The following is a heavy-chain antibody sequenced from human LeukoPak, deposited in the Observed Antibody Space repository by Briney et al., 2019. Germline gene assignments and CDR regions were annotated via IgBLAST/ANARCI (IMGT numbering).Heavy chain of an antibody. CDR1: GFTFSAYN. V-gene: IGHV3-21*04. CDR3: AKDFYHFREYCTNGVCYGAAFDI. CDR2: ITTSSSYM. J-gene: IGHJ3*02. Sequence: GGSLRLSCAASGFTFSAYNMNWVRRTPGKGLEWVSSITTSSSYMFYADSVRGRFTISRDNAENSLYLQMNSLRAEDTAVYYCAKDFYHFREYCTNGVCYGAAFDIWGQGTMVTVSS. D-gene: IGHD2-8*01.